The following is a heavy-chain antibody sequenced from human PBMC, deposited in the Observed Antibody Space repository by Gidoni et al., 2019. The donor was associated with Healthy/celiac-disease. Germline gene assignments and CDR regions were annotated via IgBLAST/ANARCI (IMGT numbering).Heavy chain of an antibody. CDR1: GFTFTSYD. Sequence: VQLLESGGGLVQPGGSLSLSCAASGFTFTSYDMSWVRQAPGKGLEWVSAISGSGGSTYYADSVKGRFTISRDNSKNTLYLQMNSLRAEDTAVYYCAKDRPQWRVRWYFDLWGRGTLVTVSS. CDR2: ISGSGGST. J-gene: IGHJ2*01. V-gene: IGHV3-23*01. D-gene: IGHD6-19*01. CDR3: AKDRPQWRVRWYFDL.